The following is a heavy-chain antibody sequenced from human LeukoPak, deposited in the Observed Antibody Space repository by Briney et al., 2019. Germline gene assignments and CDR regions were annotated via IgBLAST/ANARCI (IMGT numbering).Heavy chain of an antibody. CDR3: AREGTSGTHLNGFDP. V-gene: IGHV4-59*01. CDR1: GGSISSYY. CDR2: IYGSGSN. J-gene: IGHJ5*02. Sequence: PSETLSLTCTVSGGSISSYYWSWIRQPPGKGLEWIGHIYGSGSNNYNPSLKSRVTLSVDTSKNQFSLKLSSVTAADTAVYYCAREGTSGTHLNGFDPWGQGTLVTVSS. D-gene: IGHD1-1*01.